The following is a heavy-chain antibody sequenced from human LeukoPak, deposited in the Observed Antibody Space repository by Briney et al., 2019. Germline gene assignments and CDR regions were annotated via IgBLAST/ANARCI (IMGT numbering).Heavy chain of an antibody. CDR1: GGSISSYH. J-gene: IGHJ5*02. V-gene: IGHV4-59*01. CDR3: ARDAGTVDRSWDKGWSDP. CDR2: IYYSGTT. Sequence: SETLSETLTGSGGSISSYHWRWIRQPPGKGLEWIGYIYYSGTTYYNPSLKSRVSISVDTSKKQVSLKLSSVTAADTAVYYCARDAGTVDRSWDKGWSDPWG. D-gene: IGHD1-7*01.